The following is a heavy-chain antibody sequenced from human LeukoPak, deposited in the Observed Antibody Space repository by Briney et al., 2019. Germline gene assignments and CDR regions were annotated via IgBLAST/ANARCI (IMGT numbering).Heavy chain of an antibody. CDR1: GYSLTSYG. CDR2: ISAYNGNT. Sequence: ASVTVPYKDSGYSLTSYGMSWVRQAPGQGLEWMGWISAYNGNTNYVQKLQGRVTMTTDTSTSTAYMEVRSLRSDDTAVYYCARSRIGSESSFDYWGQGALVTVSS. CDR3: ARSRIGSESSFDY. V-gene: IGHV1-18*01. J-gene: IGHJ4*02. D-gene: IGHD2-15*01.